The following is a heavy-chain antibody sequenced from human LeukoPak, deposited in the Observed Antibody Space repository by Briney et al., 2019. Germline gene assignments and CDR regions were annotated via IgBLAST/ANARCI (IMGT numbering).Heavy chain of an antibody. D-gene: IGHD5-18*01. CDR2: ISSSSGTI. CDR3: ARDRRIQLWLDPFDY. Sequence: GGSLRLSCAASGFTFSSYSMNWVRQAPGKGLEWVSYISSSSGTIYYADSVKGRFTISRDNAKNSLYLQMNSLRAEDTAVYYWARDRRIQLWLDPFDYWGQGTLVTVSS. V-gene: IGHV3-48*01. CDR1: GFTFSSYS. J-gene: IGHJ4*02.